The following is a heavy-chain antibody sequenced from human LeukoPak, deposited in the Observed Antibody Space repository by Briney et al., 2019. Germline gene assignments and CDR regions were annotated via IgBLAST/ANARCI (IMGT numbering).Heavy chain of an antibody. V-gene: IGHV1-58*02. CDR2: IVVGSGNT. CDR3: AADGGLTKAPEIGYYYYYMDV. CDR1: GFTFTSSA. Sequence: SVKVSFKASGFTFTSSAMQWVRQARGQRLEWIGWIVVGSGNTNYAQKFQERVTITRDMSTSTAYMALSSLRSEDTAVYYCAADGGLTKAPEIGYYYYYMDVWGKGTTVTVSS. D-gene: IGHD4-23*01. J-gene: IGHJ6*03.